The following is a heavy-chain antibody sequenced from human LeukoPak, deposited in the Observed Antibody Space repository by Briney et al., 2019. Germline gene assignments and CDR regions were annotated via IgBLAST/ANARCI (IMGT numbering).Heavy chain of an antibody. Sequence: GRSLRLSCAASGFTFSSYGMHWVRQALGKGLEWVAVIWYDGSNKYYADSVKGRFTISRDNSKNTLYLQMNSLRAEDTAVYYCASSTYDYVWGSYLQFDYWGQGTLVTVSS. CDR2: IWYDGSNK. CDR3: ASSTYDYVWGSYLQFDY. V-gene: IGHV3-33*01. CDR1: GFTFSSYG. J-gene: IGHJ4*02. D-gene: IGHD3-16*02.